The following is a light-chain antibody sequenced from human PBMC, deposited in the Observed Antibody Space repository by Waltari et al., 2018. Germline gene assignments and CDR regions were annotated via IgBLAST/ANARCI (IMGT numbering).Light chain of an antibody. CDR3: SSYTRGGSFNWV. CDR1: SSDVGGYNY. J-gene: IGLJ3*02. V-gene: IGLV2-14*01. CDR2: DVS. Sequence: QSALTQPASVSGSPGQSIPISCTGTSSDVGGYNYVAWYQQHPGKVPKVMIYDVSERPAGVFIRFSGSKSGNTASLTISGLQADDEADYYCSSYTRGGSFNWVFGGGTKVTVL.